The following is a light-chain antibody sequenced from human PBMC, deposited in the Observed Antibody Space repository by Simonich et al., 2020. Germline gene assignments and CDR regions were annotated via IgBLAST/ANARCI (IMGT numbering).Light chain of an antibody. CDR2: EGS. V-gene: IGLV2-14*02. CDR1: SSDDGSYNL. CDR3: SSYTSSSTLV. Sequence: QSALTQPASVSGSPGQSITISCPGTSSDDGSYNLVSWYQQPPGKAPKLMIYEGSKRPSGVSNRCSGSKSGNTASLAISGLQAEDEADYYCSSYTSSSTLVFGGGTKLTVL. J-gene: IGLJ2*01.